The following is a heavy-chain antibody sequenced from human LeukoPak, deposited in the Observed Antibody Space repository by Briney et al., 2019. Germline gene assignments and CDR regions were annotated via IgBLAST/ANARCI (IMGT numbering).Heavy chain of an antibody. CDR3: ARSNYDILTGYYSHQFDY. CDR1: GGSISSSSYY. Sequence: SETLSLTCTVSGGSISSSSYYWGWIRQPPGKGLEWIGSIYYSGSTYYNPSLKSRVTISVDTSKNQFSLKLSSVTAADTAVYYCARSNYDILTGYYSHQFDYWGQGALVTVSS. J-gene: IGHJ4*02. CDR2: IYYSGST. V-gene: IGHV4-39*01. D-gene: IGHD3-9*01.